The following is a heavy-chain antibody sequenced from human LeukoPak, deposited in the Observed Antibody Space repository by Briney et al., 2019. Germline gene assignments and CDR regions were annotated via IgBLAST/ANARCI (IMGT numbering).Heavy chain of an antibody. CDR2: ISAYNGNT. J-gene: IGHJ4*02. D-gene: IGHD4-17*01. CDR3: APRGDGVDY. V-gene: IGHV1-18*01. CDR1: GYTFTSYG. Sequence: ASVKVSCKASGYTFTSYGISWVRQAPGQGLEWMGWISAYNGNTNYAQKFQGRVTMTRDTSISTAYMELSRLRSDDTAVYYCAPRGDGVDYWGQGTLVTVSS.